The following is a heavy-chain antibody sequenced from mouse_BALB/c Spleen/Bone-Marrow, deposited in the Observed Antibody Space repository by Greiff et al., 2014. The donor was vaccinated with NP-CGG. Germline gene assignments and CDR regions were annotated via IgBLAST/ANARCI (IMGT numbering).Heavy chain of an antibody. Sequence: VQLQQPGPELVKPGASVKMSCKASGYTFTSYVIHWVKQKPGQGLEWIGYINPYNDGTKYNEKFKGKATLTSDKSSSTAYMELSRLTFEASAFYDCARGGYYGSSLYWYFDVWGAGTTVTVSS. CDR1: GYTFTSYV. CDR2: INPYNDGT. J-gene: IGHJ1*01. V-gene: IGHV1-14*01. CDR3: ARGGYYGSSLYWYFDV. D-gene: IGHD1-1*01.